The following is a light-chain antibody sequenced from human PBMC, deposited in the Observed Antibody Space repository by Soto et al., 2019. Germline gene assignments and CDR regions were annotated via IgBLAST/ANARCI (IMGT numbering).Light chain of an antibody. CDR1: SSNIGAGYD. J-gene: IGLJ3*02. CDR2: GNS. Sequence: QSALTQPPSVSGAPGQRVTISCTGSSSNIGAGYDVHWYQQLPGTAPKLLIYGNSNRPSGVPDRFSGSKSGTSASLAITGLQAEDEADYYCQSYDSSLSGWVFGGGTKLNVL. V-gene: IGLV1-40*01. CDR3: QSYDSSLSGWV.